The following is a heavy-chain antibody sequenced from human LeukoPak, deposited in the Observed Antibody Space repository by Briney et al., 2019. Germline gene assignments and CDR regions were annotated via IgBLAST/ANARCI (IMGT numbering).Heavy chain of an antibody. D-gene: IGHD4-23*01. CDR2: ISSSGRSI. CDR3: ARGRTVITPFAY. Sequence: GGSLRLSCVASGFTFSDYYMNWIRQTPGRGLEWISYISSSGRSIYYADSVKGRFTISRDNTKNSLYLQMNSLRAEDTALYYCARGRTVITPFAYWGQGALVIVSS. CDR1: GFTFSDYY. V-gene: IGHV3-11*01. J-gene: IGHJ4*02.